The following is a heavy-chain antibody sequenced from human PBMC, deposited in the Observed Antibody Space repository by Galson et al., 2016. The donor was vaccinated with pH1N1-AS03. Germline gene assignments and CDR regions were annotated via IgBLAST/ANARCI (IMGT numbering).Heavy chain of an antibody. CDR1: GYTLSNFY. D-gene: IGHD1-14*01. V-gene: IGHV1-2*02. CDR3: ANNNG. CDR2: ISLNSGGT. J-gene: IGHJ4*02. Sequence: SVKVSCKESGYTLSNFYMHWVRQAPGQGLEWMGWISLNSGGTNSAQKFQGRVTLTTSSSVVYMELSGLRSDDTAIYYCANNNGWGQGTLVTVSS.